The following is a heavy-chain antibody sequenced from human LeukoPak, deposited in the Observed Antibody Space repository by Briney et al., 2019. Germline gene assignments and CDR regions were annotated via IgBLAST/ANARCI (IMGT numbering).Heavy chain of an antibody. D-gene: IGHD2-15*01. Sequence: GASVKVSCKASGYTFTSYGISWVRQAPGQGLEWIGWINTHTGGTKYAQKFQDRVTMTTDTSASTAYMELRSLGADDTAMYYCARGPGGCSGGSCYHDYWGQGNLVIVSS. CDR2: INTHTGGT. CDR1: GYTFTSYG. V-gene: IGHV1-18*01. CDR3: ARGPGGCSGGSCYHDY. J-gene: IGHJ4*02.